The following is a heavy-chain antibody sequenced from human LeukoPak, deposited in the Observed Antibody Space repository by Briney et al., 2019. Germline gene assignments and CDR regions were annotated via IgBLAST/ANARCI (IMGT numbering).Heavy chain of an antibody. J-gene: IGHJ4*02. V-gene: IGHV4-59*01. CDR1: GGSISSYY. Sequence: SETLSLTCAVSGGSISSYYWSWIRQPPGKGLEWIGYIYYSGSTNYNPSLKSRVTISVDTSKNQFSLKLSSVTAADTAVYYCARAIRDRITGTIFDYWGQGTLVTVSS. CDR3: ARAIRDRITGTIFDY. CDR2: IYYSGST. D-gene: IGHD1-7*01.